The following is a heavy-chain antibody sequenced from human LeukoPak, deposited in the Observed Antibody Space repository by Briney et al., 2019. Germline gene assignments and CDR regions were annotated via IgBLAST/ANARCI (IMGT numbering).Heavy chain of an antibody. D-gene: IGHD3-22*01. V-gene: IGHV1-3*01. J-gene: IGHJ5*02. Sequence: GASVKVSCKASGYTFTSYAMHWVRQAPGQRLEWMGWINAGNGNTKYSQKFQGRVTITRDTSASTAYMELSSLRSEDTAVYYCARVSPYYYDSSGYYNWFDPWGQGTLVTVSS. CDR1: GYTFTSYA. CDR2: INAGNGNT. CDR3: ARVSPYYYDSSGYYNWFDP.